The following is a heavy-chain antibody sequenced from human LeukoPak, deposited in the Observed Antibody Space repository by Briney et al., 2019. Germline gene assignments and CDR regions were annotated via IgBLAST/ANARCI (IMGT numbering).Heavy chain of an antibody. CDR2: FDPKDGET. Sequence: ASVKVSCKVSGYTLTELSMHWVRQAPGKGLEWMGGFDPKDGETIYAQKFQGRVTMTEDTSTDTAYMELSSLRSEDTAVYYCATGSPVGGSGSYYAFDIWGQGTMVTVSS. V-gene: IGHV1-24*01. CDR1: GYTLTELS. D-gene: IGHD3-10*01. CDR3: ATGSPVGGSGSYYAFDI. J-gene: IGHJ3*02.